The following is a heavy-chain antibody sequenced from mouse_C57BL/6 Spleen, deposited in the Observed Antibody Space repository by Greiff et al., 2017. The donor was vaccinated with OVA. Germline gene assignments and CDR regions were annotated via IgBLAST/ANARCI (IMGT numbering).Heavy chain of an antibody. J-gene: IGHJ3*01. CDR2: ISSGSSTI. CDR3: ARNSPFAY. CDR1: GFTFSDYG. Sequence: VKLMESGGGLVKPGGSLKLSCAASGFTFSDYGMHWVRQAPEKGLEWVAYISSGSSTIYYADTVKGRFTISRDNAKNTLFLQMTSLRSEDTAMYYCARNSPFAYWGQGTLVTVSA. V-gene: IGHV5-17*01.